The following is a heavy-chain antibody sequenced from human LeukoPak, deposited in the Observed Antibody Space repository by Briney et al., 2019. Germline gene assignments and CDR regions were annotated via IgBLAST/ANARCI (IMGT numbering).Heavy chain of an antibody. CDR2: IYYSGST. CDR1: GGSISSYY. J-gene: IGHJ4*02. V-gene: IGHV4-59*08. Sequence: SENLSLTCTVSGGSISSYYWSWIRQPPGKGLEWIGYIYYSGSTNYNPSLKSRVTISVDTSKNQFSLKLSSVTAADTAVYYCARSYGSGSYYQIDYWGQGTLVTVSS. CDR3: ARSYGSGSYYQIDY. D-gene: IGHD3-10*01.